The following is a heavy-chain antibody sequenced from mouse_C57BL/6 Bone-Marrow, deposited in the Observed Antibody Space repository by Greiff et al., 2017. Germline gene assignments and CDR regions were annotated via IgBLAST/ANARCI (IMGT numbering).Heavy chain of an antibody. D-gene: IGHD1-1*01. Sequence: EVKLQESGPELVKPGASVKIPCKASGYTFTDYNMDWVKQSHGKSLEWIGDINPNNGGTIYNQKFKGKATLTVDKSSSTAYMELRSLTSEDTAVYYCARRGYYGSSSWFAYWGQGTLVTVSA. V-gene: IGHV1-18*01. CDR3: ARRGYYGSSSWFAY. CDR2: INPNNGGT. J-gene: IGHJ3*01. CDR1: GYTFTDYN.